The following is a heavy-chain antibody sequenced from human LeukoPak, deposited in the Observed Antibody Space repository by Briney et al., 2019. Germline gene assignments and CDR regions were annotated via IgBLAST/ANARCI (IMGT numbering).Heavy chain of an antibody. CDR1: GFTLRSYS. CDR2: INWGSNHI. Sequence: GGSLRLSCAASGFTLRSYSMSWVRQAPGKGLEWVSSINWGSNHIYYADAVQGRFIISRDNAKNSLYLQMNSLRAEDTAIYYCARDNSGWSRDYWGQGTLVTVSS. J-gene: IGHJ4*02. D-gene: IGHD6-19*01. CDR3: ARDNSGWSRDY. V-gene: IGHV3-21*06.